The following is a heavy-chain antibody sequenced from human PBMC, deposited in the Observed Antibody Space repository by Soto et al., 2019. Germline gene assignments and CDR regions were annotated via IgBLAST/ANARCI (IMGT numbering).Heavy chain of an antibody. V-gene: IGHV3-7*03. Sequence: EMQLVESGGGLVQPGGSLRLSCAGSGLTFRNDWLRWVRQAPGKGLEWVANINQDGSERYYVDSVRGRFTISRDNVENSLYLQLNSLRPEDTAVYYCAVYGYGVSAAAYWGQGTLVTVSS. D-gene: IGHD4-17*01. J-gene: IGHJ4*02. CDR1: GLTFRNDW. CDR3: AVYGYGVSAAAY. CDR2: INQDGSER.